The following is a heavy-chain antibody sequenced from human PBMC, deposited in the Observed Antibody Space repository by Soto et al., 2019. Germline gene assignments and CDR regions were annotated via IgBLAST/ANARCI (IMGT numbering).Heavy chain of an antibody. Sequence: PSETLSLTCTVSAGSISSGGYYWSWIHHHPGKLLELIGYIYYSGSTYYNPSLKRRVTISVDTSKTQFSLKLRSVTAADTAVYYCARESPRLSPYHYYYGMDVWGQGTTVTVSS. CDR3: ARESPRLSPYHYYYGMDV. CDR1: AGSISSGGYY. CDR2: IYYSGST. D-gene: IGHD6-25*01. J-gene: IGHJ6*02. V-gene: IGHV4-31*03.